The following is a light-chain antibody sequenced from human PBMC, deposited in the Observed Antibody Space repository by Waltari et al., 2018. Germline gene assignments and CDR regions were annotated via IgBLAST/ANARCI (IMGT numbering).Light chain of an antibody. CDR3: ASWDDSLSGVV. CDR2: RNN. CDR1: TSNIGSNY. J-gene: IGLJ2*01. V-gene: IGLV1-47*01. Sequence: QSVLTQPPSASGTPGQRVTISCSGNTSNIGSNYVFWHQQLPGTAPKVFIYRNNQRASGVPARLPGSQSGSSASLAISGLRSEDEADYYCASWDDSLSGVVFGGGTKLTVL.